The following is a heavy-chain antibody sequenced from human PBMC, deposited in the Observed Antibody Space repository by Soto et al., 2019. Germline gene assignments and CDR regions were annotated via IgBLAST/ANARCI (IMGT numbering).Heavy chain of an antibody. V-gene: IGHV5-51*01. CDR3: AAGYTSGRSAFDL. CDR2: IFPGDSDT. CDR1: GYNFANYW. D-gene: IGHD6-19*01. J-gene: IGHJ3*01. Sequence: PGESLKVSCRGSGYNFANYWIGWVRQMPGKGLEWMGMIFPGDSDTKNSPSLQGQITMSVDKSASSAYLQWRSLKASDTAMYYCAAGYTSGRSAFDLWGWGTMVTVS.